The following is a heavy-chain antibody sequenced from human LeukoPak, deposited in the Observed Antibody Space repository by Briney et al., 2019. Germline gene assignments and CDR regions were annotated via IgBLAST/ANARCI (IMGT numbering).Heavy chain of an antibody. CDR3: ARDGPGAFTY. J-gene: IGHJ4*02. CDR2: INHSGSN. D-gene: IGHD3-3*02. CDR1: GGSFSGYY. V-gene: IGHV4-34*01. Sequence: SETLSLTCAVYGGSFSGYYWSWIRQPPGKGLEWIGEINHSGSNNYNPSLKSRVTISVDTSKNQFSLKLSSVTAADTAVYYCARDGPGAFTYWGQGTLVTVSS.